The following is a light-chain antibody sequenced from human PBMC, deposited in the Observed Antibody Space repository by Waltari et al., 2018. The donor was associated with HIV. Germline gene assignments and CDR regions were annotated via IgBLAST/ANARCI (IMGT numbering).Light chain of an antibody. Sequence: QSVVTQPPSASGTPGQTVIISCSGSGSNIGSNYVYWYQQLPGTAPKLLIYRNNRRPSGVPDRCSGSKSATSASLAISGLRSEDEADYYCAAWDGSLSGFWVFGGGTKLAVL. J-gene: IGLJ3*02. CDR2: RNN. CDR3: AAWDGSLSGFWV. CDR1: GSNIGSNY. V-gene: IGLV1-47*01.